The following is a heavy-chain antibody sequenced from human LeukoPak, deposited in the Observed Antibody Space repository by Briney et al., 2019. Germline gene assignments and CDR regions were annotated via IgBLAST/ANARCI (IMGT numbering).Heavy chain of an antibody. J-gene: IGHJ5*02. D-gene: IGHD2-15*01. CDR1: GFTFSSYA. CDR2: ISYGGSNK. V-gene: IGHV3-30*04. CDR3: ARDLGYCSGGSCYRRHNWFDP. Sequence: GRSLRLSCAASGFTFSSYAMHWVRQAPGKGLEWVAVISYGGSNKYYADSVKGRFTISRDNSKNTLYLQMNSLRAEDTAVYYCARDLGYCSGGSCYRRHNWFDPWGQGTLVTVSS.